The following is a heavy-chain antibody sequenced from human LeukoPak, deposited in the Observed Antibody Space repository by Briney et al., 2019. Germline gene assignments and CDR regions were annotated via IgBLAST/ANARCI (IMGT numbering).Heavy chain of an antibody. V-gene: IGHV3-66*01. CDR1: GFTVSSNY. D-gene: IGHD6-13*01. J-gene: IGHJ4*02. CDR3: ASSRIAGALDY. Sequence: GGSLRLSCAASGFTVSSNYMSWVRQAPGKGLEWVSVIYSSGTTYYADSVKGRFTISRDNSKNTLYLQMNSLRAEDTAVYYCASSRIAGALDYWGQGTLVTVSS. CDR2: IYSSGTT.